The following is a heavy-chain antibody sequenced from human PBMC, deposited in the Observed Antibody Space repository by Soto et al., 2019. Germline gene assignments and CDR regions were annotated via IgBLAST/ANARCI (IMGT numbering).Heavy chain of an antibody. Sequence: VKVSCKASGYTFTSYYMHWVRQAPGQGLEWMGIINPSCGSTSYAQKFKGRVTMTRDTSTSIVYMELSSLRSEDTAVYYCARDQGSSTSSNYYYGMDVWGQGTTVTVSS. CDR2: INPSCGST. CDR1: GYTFTSYY. V-gene: IGHV1-46*01. J-gene: IGHJ6*02. D-gene: IGHD2-2*01. CDR3: ARDQGSSTSSNYYYGMDV.